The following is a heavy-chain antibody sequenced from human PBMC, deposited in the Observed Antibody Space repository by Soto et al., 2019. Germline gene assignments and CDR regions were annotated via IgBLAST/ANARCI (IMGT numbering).Heavy chain of an antibody. V-gene: IGHV2-26*01. CDR3: ARIPWETIFGVVTHDAFDI. Sequence: QVTLKESGPVLVKPTETLTLTCTVSGFSLSNARMGVSWIRQPPGKALEWLAHIFSNDEKSYSTSLKSRLTISNDTSKSQVVLTMTNMDPVDTATYYCARIPWETIFGVVTHDAFDIWGQGTMVTVSS. CDR2: IFSNDEK. CDR1: GFSLSNARMG. J-gene: IGHJ3*02. D-gene: IGHD3-3*01.